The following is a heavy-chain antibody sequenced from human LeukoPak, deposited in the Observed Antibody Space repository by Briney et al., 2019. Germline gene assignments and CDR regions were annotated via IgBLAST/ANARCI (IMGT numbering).Heavy chain of an antibody. D-gene: IGHD3-10*01. Sequence: ASVKVSCKASGYTFTSYDINWVRQATGQGLEWMGWMNPNSGNTGYAQKFQGRVTMTRNTSISTAYMELSSLRSEDTVVYYCARGLRMVRGVITLGYWGQGTLVTVSS. J-gene: IGHJ4*02. CDR1: GYTFTSYD. CDR3: ARGLRMVRGVITLGY. V-gene: IGHV1-8*01. CDR2: MNPNSGNT.